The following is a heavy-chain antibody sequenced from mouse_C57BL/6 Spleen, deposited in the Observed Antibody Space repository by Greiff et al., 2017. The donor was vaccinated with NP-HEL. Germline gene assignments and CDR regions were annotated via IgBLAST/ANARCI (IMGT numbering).Heavy chain of an antibody. Sequence: QVQLQQPGAELVKPGASVKLSCKASGYTFTSYWMHWVKQRPGQGLEWIGMIHPNSGSTNYTEKFKSKSTLTVDKSSSTAYMQLSSLTSVDSAVYYCARVDGYSWFAYWGQGTLVTVSA. J-gene: IGHJ3*01. D-gene: IGHD2-3*01. V-gene: IGHV1-64*01. CDR2: IHPNSGST. CDR3: ARVDGYSWFAY. CDR1: GYTFTSYW.